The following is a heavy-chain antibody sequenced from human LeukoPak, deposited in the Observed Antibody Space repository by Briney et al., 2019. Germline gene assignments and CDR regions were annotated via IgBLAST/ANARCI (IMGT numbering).Heavy chain of an antibody. D-gene: IGHD3-10*01. V-gene: IGHV4-59*01. CDR2: VYHSGST. CDR1: RGSITTYY. Sequence: SETLSLTCTVSRGSITTYYWSWIRQPAGKGLEWIGNVYHSGSTTYNHSLKSRVSMSVDMSKNQFSLNLRSVTAADTATYYCATDRQEGGSGNYWFDPWGQGTQVTVSS. J-gene: IGHJ5*02. CDR3: ATDRQEGGSGNYWFDP.